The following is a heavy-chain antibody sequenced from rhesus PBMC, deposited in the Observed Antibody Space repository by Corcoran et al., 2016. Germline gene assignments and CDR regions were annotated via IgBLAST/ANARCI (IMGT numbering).Heavy chain of an antibody. CDR1: GGSISSKY. J-gene: IGHJ4*01. Sequence: QLQLQESGPGLVKPSETLSLTCAVSGGSISSKYWSWIRQPPGKGLEWIGRISGSGGSTDYNPSLKSRVTISTDTSKNQFSLKLSSVTAADTAVYYCARPAGADYGSSQFDYWGQGVLVTVSS. V-gene: IGHV4-173*01. CDR3: ARPAGADYGSSQFDY. CDR2: ISGSGGST. D-gene: IGHD4-29*01.